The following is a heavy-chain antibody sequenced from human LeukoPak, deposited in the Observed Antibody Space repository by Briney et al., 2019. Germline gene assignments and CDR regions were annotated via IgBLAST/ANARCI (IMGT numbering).Heavy chain of an antibody. V-gene: IGHV3-48*03. J-gene: IGHJ4*02. D-gene: IGHD2-15*01. CDR3: ARGPSSSGGSCYSGQFGLFDY. CDR1: GFTLSSYE. CDR2: ISTSGFII. Sequence: GGSLRLSCAASGFTLSSYEMNWVRQAPGKGLEWVSYISTSGFIIYYADSVKGRLTISRDNAKNSLYLQMNSLRAEDTAVYYCARGPSSSGGSCYSGQFGLFDYWGQGTLVTVSS.